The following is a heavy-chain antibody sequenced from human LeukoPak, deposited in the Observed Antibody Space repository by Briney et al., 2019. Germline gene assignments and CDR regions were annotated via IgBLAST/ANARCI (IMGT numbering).Heavy chain of an antibody. CDR3: AIVHAGNGRQARPYYFDY. D-gene: IGHD1-14*01. CDR1: GYTFTSYG. Sequence: SVKVSCKASGYTFTSYGISWVRQAPGQGLEWMGRIIPILGIANYAQKFRGRVTITADKSTSTAYMELSSLRSEDTAVYYCAIVHAGNGRQARPYYFDYWGQGTLVTVSS. J-gene: IGHJ4*02. CDR2: IIPILGIA. V-gene: IGHV1-69*04.